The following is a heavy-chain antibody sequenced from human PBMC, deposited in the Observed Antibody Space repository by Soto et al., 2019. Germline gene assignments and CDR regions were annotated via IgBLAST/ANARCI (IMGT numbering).Heavy chain of an antibody. CDR2: MSYDGSNK. D-gene: IGHD3-22*01. J-gene: IGHJ1*01. CDR3: ASDSSGYYSRFESFQH. Sequence: QVQLVESGGGVVQPGRSLRLSCAASGFTFSSYGMHWVRKAPGKGLEWVAVMSYDGSNKYYADSVKGRFTISRDNSKNTLYLQMNSLRAEDTAVYYCASDSSGYYSRFESFQHWGQGTLVTVSS. CDR1: GFTFSSYG. V-gene: IGHV3-30*03.